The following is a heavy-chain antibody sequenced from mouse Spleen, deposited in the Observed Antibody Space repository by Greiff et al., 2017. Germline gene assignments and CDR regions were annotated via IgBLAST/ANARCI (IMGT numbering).Heavy chain of an antibody. CDR2: ISDGGSYT. V-gene: IGHV5-4*03. J-gene: IGHJ3*01. Sequence: EVKVVESGGGLVKPGGSLKLSCAASGFTFSSYAMSWVRQTPEKRLEWVATISDGGSYTYYPDNVKGRFTISRDNAKNNLYLQMSHLKSEDTAMYYCASITTVVARAYWGQGTLVTVSA. CDR1: GFTFSSYA. CDR3: ASITTVVARAY. D-gene: IGHD1-1*01.